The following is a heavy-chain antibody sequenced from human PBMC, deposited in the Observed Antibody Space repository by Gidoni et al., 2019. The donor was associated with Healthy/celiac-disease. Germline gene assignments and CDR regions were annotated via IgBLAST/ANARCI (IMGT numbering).Heavy chain of an antibody. CDR2: INHSGST. V-gene: IGHV4-34*01. CDR3: ASGVYYGSGSYYYYYGMDV. J-gene: IGHJ6*02. D-gene: IGHD3-10*01. CDR1: GGSFSGYY. Sequence: VQRQQWGAGLLKPSETLSLTCAVYGGSFSGYYWSWIRQPPGKGLEWIGEINHSGSTNYNPSLKSRVTISVDTSKNQFSLKLSSVTAADTAVYYCASGVYYGSGSYYYYYGMDVWGQGTTVTVSS.